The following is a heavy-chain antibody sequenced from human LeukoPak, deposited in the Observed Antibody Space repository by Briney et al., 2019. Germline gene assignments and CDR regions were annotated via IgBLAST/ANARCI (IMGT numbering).Heavy chain of an antibody. V-gene: IGHV3-74*01. CDR3: ASSDAAAGKWVFDY. Sequence: PGGSLRLSCAASGFTFSSYWMHWVRQAPGKGLVWVSRINSDGSSTSYADSVKGRFTISRDNAKNTLYLQMNSLRAEDTAVYYCASSDAAAGKWVFDYWGQGTLVTVSS. CDR1: GFTFSSYW. J-gene: IGHJ4*02. CDR2: INSDGSST. D-gene: IGHD6-13*01.